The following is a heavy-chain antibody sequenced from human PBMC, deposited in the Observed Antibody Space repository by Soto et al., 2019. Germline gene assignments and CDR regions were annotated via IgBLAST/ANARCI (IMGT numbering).Heavy chain of an antibody. J-gene: IGHJ4*02. Sequence: SETLSLTCTVSGGSISSSSYYWGWIRQPPGKGLEWIGSIYYSGSTYYNPSLKSRVTISVDTSKDQFSLKLSSVTAADTAVYYCARQGTYRLRYYFDYWGQGTLVTVSS. CDR3: ARQGTYRLRYYFDY. CDR1: GGSISSSSYY. CDR2: IYYSGST. D-gene: IGHD3-16*01. V-gene: IGHV4-39*01.